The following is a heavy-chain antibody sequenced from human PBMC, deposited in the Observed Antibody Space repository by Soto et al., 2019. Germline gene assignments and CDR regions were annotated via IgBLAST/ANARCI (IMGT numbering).Heavy chain of an antibody. J-gene: IGHJ6*02. V-gene: IGHV4-30-4*01. CDR3: ARAIVVTVGGMDV. D-gene: IGHD5-12*01. CDR2: IYYSGSS. CDR1: GGSISNADYY. Sequence: QVQLQESGPGLVKPSQTLSLTCTVSGGSISNADYYWSWVRQPPGKGLEWIGYIYYSGSSFFNPFLKSRVTMSKDTSKNQFSLRLTSVTAADTAVYYCARAIVVTVGGMDVLGRGTTVTVSS.